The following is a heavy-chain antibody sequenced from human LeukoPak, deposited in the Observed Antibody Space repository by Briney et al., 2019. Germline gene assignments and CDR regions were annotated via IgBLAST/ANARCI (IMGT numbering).Heavy chain of an antibody. CDR2: IYYSGST. CDR3: ARRSGYNDAFDI. D-gene: IGHD3-22*01. CDR1: GGSFSGYY. V-gene: IGHV4-34*01. Sequence: PSETLSLTCAVYGGSFSGYYWSWIRQPPGKGLEWIGSIYYSGSTYYNPSLKSRVTISVDTSKNQFSLKLSSVTAADTAVYYCARRSGYNDAFDIWGQGTMVTVSS. J-gene: IGHJ3*02.